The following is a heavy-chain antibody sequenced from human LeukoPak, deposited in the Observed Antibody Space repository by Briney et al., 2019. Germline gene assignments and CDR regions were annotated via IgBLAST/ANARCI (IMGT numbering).Heavy chain of an antibody. Sequence: GGSLRLSCAASGFTFSSYWMHWVRQAPGKGLVWVSRINTDGSSTSYADSVKGRFTISRDNAKNTLYLQMNSLRAEDTAVYYCAAARLPRLGRGSYFDYWGQGTLVTVSS. D-gene: IGHD7-27*01. J-gene: IGHJ4*02. CDR2: INTDGSST. V-gene: IGHV3-74*01. CDR3: AAARLPRLGRGSYFDY. CDR1: GFTFSSYW.